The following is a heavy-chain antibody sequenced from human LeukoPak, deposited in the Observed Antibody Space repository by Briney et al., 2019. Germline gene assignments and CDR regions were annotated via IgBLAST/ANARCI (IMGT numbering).Heavy chain of an antibody. Sequence: PGGSLRLSFAASGFTFSSYGMHWVRQAPGKGLEWVAVISYDGSNKYYADSVKGRFTISRDNAKNSLYLQMNSLRAEDTAVYYCARDGGIATAPRYWGQGTLVTVSS. CDR3: ARDGGIATAPRY. V-gene: IGHV3-30*03. CDR1: GFTFSSYG. J-gene: IGHJ4*02. D-gene: IGHD3-16*01. CDR2: ISYDGSNK.